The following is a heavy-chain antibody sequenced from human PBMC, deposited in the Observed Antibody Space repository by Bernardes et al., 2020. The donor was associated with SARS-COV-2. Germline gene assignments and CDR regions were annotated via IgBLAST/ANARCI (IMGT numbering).Heavy chain of an antibody. CDR3: AKPYYYGSGRIDPFDF. CDR2: ISSSWGRT. J-gene: IGHJ4*02. CDR1: GFTFSDSY. Sequence: GGSLRLSCAASGFTFSDSYMSWVRQAPGKGLEWVSSISSSWGRTYYGDSVKGRFTISRDNSKNTLDLQMNSLRAEDTAIYYCAKPYYYGSGRIDPFDFWGQGTLVTVSS. V-gene: IGHV3-23*01. D-gene: IGHD3-10*01.